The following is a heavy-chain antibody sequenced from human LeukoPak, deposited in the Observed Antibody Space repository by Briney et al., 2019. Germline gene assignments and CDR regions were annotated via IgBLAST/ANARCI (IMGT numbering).Heavy chain of an antibody. V-gene: IGHV4-4*02. CDR2: IYHSGST. CDR3: ARGYYDISGYYVLRYYYYMDV. D-gene: IGHD3-22*01. Sequence: SETLSLTCAISGGTISSSHWWWWVRQPPGKRQEWIGVIYHSGSTIYNPSLKSCVTISVDTSKNQFSLKLSSVTAADTAVYYCARGYYDISGYYVLRYYYYMDVWGKGTTVTISS. CDR1: GGTISSSHW. J-gene: IGHJ6*03.